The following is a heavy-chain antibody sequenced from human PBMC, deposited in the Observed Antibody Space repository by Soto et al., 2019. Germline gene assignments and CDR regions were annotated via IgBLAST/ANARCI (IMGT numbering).Heavy chain of an antibody. Sequence: QLQLQESGSGLVKPSQTLSLTCAVSGGSISSGGYYWSWLRQPPGKGMEWIGYIYHSGSTYYNPSLKSRVTRSVDRSKNQFSLKLSAVTAADTALYYCASGQQLVRNYWGQGTLVTVSS. CDR2: IYHSGST. D-gene: IGHD6-13*01. CDR1: GGSISSGGYY. J-gene: IGHJ4*02. V-gene: IGHV4-30-2*01. CDR3: ASGQQLVRNY.